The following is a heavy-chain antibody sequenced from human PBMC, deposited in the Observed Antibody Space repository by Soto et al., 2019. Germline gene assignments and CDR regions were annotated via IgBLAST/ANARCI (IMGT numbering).Heavy chain of an antibody. CDR3: ASSIAAAGTGWFDH. CDR1: GFSISSYY. D-gene: IGHD6-13*01. CDR2: IYYSGST. Sequence: PXETLSLTCAVAGFSISSYYWSWIRQPPGKGLEWIGYIYYSGSTNYNPSLKSRVTISVDTSKNQFSLKLSSVTAADTAVYYCASSIAAAGTGWFDHWGQGTLVTVSS. V-gene: IGHV4-59*01. J-gene: IGHJ5*02.